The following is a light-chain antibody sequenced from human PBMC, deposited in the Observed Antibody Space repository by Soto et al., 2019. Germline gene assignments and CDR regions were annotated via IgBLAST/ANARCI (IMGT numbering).Light chain of an antibody. V-gene: IGKV2-24*01. J-gene: IGKJ1*01. CDR2: KIS. CDR1: QSLVHSDGNTY. Sequence: DLVMTQTPLSSPVTLGQPASISCRSSQSLVHSDGNTYLSWLHQRPGQPPRLLIYKISNRFSGVPDKFSGRGAGTDFTLRTRRVEAEDVGVYYCMQGTPFPTWTFGQGTKVEIK. CDR3: MQGTPFPTWT.